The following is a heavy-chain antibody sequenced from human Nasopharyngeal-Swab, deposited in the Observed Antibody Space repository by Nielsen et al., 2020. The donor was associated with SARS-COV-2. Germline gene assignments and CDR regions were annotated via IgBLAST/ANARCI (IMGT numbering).Heavy chain of an antibody. CDR3: ARIRYDILTGYYIGFDY. D-gene: IGHD3-9*01. CDR1: GFSLSTSGMC. Sequence: SGPTLVKPTQTLTLTCTFSGFSLSTSGMCASWIRQPPGKALEWLALIDWDDDKYYSTSLKTRLTISKDTSKNQVVLTMTNMDPVDTATYYCARIRYDILTGYYIGFDYWGQGTLVTVSS. CDR2: IDWDDDK. V-gene: IGHV2-70*01. J-gene: IGHJ4*02.